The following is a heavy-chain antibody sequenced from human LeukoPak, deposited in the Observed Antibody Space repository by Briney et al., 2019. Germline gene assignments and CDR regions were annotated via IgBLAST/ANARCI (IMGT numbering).Heavy chain of an antibody. Sequence: SETLSLTCTVSGGSISSSTYYWGWIRQPPGKGLEWIGSIFYSGRTYYNPSLKSRVTISVDTSKNQFSLKLSSVTAADTAVYYCARDSSGYFIKAFDIWGQGTMVTVSS. CDR3: ARDSSGYFIKAFDI. CDR2: IFYSGRT. V-gene: IGHV4-39*07. D-gene: IGHD5-12*01. CDR1: GGSISSSTYY. J-gene: IGHJ3*02.